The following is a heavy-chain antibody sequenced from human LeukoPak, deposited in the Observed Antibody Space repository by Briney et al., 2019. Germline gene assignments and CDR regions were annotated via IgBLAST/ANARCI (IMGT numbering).Heavy chain of an antibody. CDR3: ARHDSFIPY. V-gene: IGHV3-23*01. CDR1: GFTFNYYA. Sequence: PGGSLRLSCAASGFTFNYYAMSWVRQAPGKGLEWVSGISDNEGTTYYTDSVKGRFTISRDNTKNTVYLQMDNLRADDMAVYFCARHDSFIPYWGQGTLVTVSS. J-gene: IGHJ4*02. CDR2: ISDNEGTT. D-gene: IGHD5-18*01.